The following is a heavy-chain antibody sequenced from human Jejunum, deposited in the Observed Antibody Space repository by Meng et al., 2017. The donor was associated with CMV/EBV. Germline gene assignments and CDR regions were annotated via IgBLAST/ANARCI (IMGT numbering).Heavy chain of an antibody. D-gene: IGHD6-6*01. J-gene: IGHJ3*02. CDR1: TCSASN. Sequence: TCSASNMNWVRQAPGKGLEGVSSITSGSTFIYYADSVKGRFTISRDDTDNSVYLQMNSRRAEDTAVYYCATDRGIIPSRPGAFEIWGQGTRVTVSS. CDR3: ATDRGIIPSRPGAFEI. V-gene: IGHV3-21*01. CDR2: ITSGSTFI.